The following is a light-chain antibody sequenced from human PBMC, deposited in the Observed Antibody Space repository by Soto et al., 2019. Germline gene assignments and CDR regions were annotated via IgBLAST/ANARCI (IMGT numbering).Light chain of an antibody. CDR3: SSSSSSSTLII. V-gene: IGLV2-14*01. CDR2: EVT. Sequence: QSALTQPASVSGSPGQSITMSCTGTSSDVGNYIYVSWYQQYPGKAPKLMIYEVTNRPSGVSNRFSGSKSGNTASLTISGLQAGDEADYYCSSSSSSSTLIIFGTGTKV. CDR1: SSDVGNYIY. J-gene: IGLJ1*01.